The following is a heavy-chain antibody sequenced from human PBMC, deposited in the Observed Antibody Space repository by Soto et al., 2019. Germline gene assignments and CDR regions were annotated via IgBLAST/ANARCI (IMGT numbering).Heavy chain of an antibody. CDR1: GASINSGAYS. CDR3: ARSPLPNCGGNCFPLDF. J-gene: IGHJ4*02. Sequence: QVQLQEWGPGLVKPSQTLSLTCSVSGASINSGAYSWTWIRQHPEKGLECVGYVFSRGGHYYNPSLKSRITISMDTSKNQFSLMLTSVTAADTAIYYCARSPLPNCGGNCFPLDFWGRGSLVTVSS. D-gene: IGHD2-21*02. V-gene: IGHV4-31*03. CDR2: VFSRGGH.